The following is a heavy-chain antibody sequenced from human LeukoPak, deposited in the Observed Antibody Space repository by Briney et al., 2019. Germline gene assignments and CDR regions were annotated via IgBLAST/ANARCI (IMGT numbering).Heavy chain of an antibody. J-gene: IGHJ4*02. D-gene: IGHD2-15*01. CDR2: INPNSGGT. Sequence: ASVKVSCKASGYTFTGYYMHWVRQAPGQGLAWMGWINPNSGGTNYAQKFQGRVTMTRDTSISTAYMELSRLRSDDTAVYYCAREPPDCSGGSCYPAPIDYWGQGTLVTVSS. CDR1: GYTFTGYY. V-gene: IGHV1-2*02. CDR3: AREPPDCSGGSCYPAPIDY.